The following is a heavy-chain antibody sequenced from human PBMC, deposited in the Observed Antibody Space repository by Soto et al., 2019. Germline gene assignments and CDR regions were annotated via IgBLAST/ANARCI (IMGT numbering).Heavy chain of an antibody. CDR1: GGTFSSYA. D-gene: IGHD4-17*01. CDR3: ATSLGQTVTTIVDYGMDV. V-gene: IGHV1-69*01. CDR2: IIPIFGTA. J-gene: IGHJ6*02. Sequence: QVQLVQSGAEVKKPGSSVKVSCKASGGTFSSYAISWVRQAPGHGLEWKGGIIPIFGTANYAQKFQGRVTITADESTITAYIELSSMRSEDTAVYYWATSLGQTVTTIVDYGMDVWGQLTTVTDSS.